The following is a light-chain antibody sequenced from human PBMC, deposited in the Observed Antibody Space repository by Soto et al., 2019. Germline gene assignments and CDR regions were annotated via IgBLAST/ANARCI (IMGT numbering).Light chain of an antibody. Sequence: EVVLTQSPATLSLSPGETATLSCRASQSVSSYLAWYQQKPGQAPRLLIYDASKTATGIPARFSGSGSGTDSALTISILEPEDFAVYYCQQRSGWPPSLTFGGGTKVEIK. CDR2: DAS. V-gene: IGKV3-11*01. J-gene: IGKJ4*01. CDR1: QSVSSY. CDR3: QQRSGWPPSLT.